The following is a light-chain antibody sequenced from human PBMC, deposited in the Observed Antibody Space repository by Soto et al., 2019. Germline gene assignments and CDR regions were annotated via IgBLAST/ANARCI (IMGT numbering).Light chain of an antibody. CDR2: GAS. J-gene: IGKJ1*01. CDR3: QQYNSYPWT. CDR1: QSIYSD. V-gene: IGKV3-15*01. Sequence: EIVMTQSLATLSVSPGERATLSCRASQSIYSDLAWYQHKPGQAPRLLIYGASTRATGIPARFSGSGSGTRFTLTISSLQSEDFATYYCQQYNSYPWTFGQGTKVEIK.